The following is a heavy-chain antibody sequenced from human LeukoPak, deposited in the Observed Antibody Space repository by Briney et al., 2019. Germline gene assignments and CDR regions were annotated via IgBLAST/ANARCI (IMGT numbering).Heavy chain of an antibody. J-gene: IGHJ5*02. CDR2: ISPSGGST. CDR3: ARDNSVRDEAWWFNP. CDR1: GYTFTSNY. D-gene: IGHD5-24*01. V-gene: IGHV1-46*01. Sequence: ASVKVSCKAFGYTFTSNYMQWVGQAPGQGPECMEVISPSGGSTTYAQKFQGRVTLTRDMSTSTDYLELSSLRSEDTAVYYCARDNSVRDEAWWFNPWGQGTLVTVSS.